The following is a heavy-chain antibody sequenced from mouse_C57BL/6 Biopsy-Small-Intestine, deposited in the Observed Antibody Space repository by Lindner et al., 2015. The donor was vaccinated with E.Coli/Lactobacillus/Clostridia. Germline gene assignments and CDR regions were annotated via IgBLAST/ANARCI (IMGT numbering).Heavy chain of an antibody. Sequence: VQLQESGGGLVKPGGSLKLSCAASGFTLSDYGIHWVRQAPEKGLEWVAYISSGSNTIYYADTVKGRFTISRDNAKNTLFLQMTSLRSEDTAMYYCARPDDGDYVSYWYFDVWGTGTTVTVSS. J-gene: IGHJ1*03. CDR3: ARPDDGDYVSYWYFDV. CDR1: GFTLSDYG. D-gene: IGHD2-3*01. CDR2: ISSGSNTI. V-gene: IGHV5-17*01.